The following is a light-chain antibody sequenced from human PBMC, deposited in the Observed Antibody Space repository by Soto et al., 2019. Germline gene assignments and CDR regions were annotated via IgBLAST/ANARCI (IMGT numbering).Light chain of an antibody. Sequence: QSSLTQPRSGSGSPGQSVTVSCIGTSSNVGGYNSVSWYQEHQGKAPKVMIYDVIKRPSGVPDRFSGSKSGNTATLTISGLLAEDEADYYCCSYVGSYSYVFGTGTKVTVL. J-gene: IGLJ1*01. CDR2: DVI. CDR1: SSNVGGYNS. CDR3: CSYVGSYSYV. V-gene: IGLV2-11*01.